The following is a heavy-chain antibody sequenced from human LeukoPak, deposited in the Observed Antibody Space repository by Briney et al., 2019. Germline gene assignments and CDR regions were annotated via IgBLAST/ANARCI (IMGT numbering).Heavy chain of an antibody. D-gene: IGHD6-13*01. CDR3: ARGTLTIAAPFDI. Sequence: GGSLRLSCAASGFTFSSYSMNWVRQAPGKGLEWVSSISSSSSYIYYADSVKGRFTISRDNAKNSLYLQLNSLRAEDTAVYYCARGTLTIAAPFDIWGQGTMVTVSS. CDR1: GFTFSSYS. V-gene: IGHV3-21*01. CDR2: ISSSSSYI. J-gene: IGHJ3*02.